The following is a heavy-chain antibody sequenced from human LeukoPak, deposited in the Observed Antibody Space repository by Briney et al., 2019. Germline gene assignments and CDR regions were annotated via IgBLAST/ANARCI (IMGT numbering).Heavy chain of an antibody. CDR3: VKVLRPNSFLLDY. J-gene: IGHJ4*02. CDR2: IWYDGSDK. Sequence: PGRSLRLSCAASGFTFSSYAMHGVREPPGTGLEWVAVIWYDGSDKFYADSVKGRFTISRDNSKNTLYLQMNSLTPEDTAVYHCVKVLRPNSFLLDYWGQGTLVTVSS. V-gene: IGHV3-33*06. CDR1: GFTFSSYA. D-gene: IGHD1-26*01.